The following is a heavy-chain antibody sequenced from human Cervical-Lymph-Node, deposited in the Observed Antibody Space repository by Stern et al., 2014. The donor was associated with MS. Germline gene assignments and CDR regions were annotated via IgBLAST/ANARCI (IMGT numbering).Heavy chain of an antibody. CDR2: IYPGDSAT. V-gene: IGHV5-51*01. CDR1: GYKFSIYW. J-gene: IGHJ4*02. CDR3: ARQTTAWASDV. Sequence: EVQLVESGAELIRPGESLKISCKGSGYKFSIYWIAWVRQMPGKGLEWMGIIYPGDSATRYSPSFQGQVTMSADKSTSTANLQWSSLNASDAAMYFCARQTTAWASDVWGQGTLVTVSS. D-gene: IGHD1-14*01.